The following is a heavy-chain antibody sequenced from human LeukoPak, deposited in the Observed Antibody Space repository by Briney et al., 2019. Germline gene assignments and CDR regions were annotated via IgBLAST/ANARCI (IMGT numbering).Heavy chain of an antibody. CDR1: AFSLSAYN. D-gene: IGHD3-10*01. CDR2: ISYTGTYI. V-gene: IGHV3-21*01. J-gene: IGHJ4*02. Sequence: GGSLRLSCAASAFSLSAYNMNWVRQAPGKGLERVSSISYTGTYIYYADSVKGRFTISRDNAKNSLYLQMNSLRAEDTAVYYCASPLNYGSGSYDYWGQGTLVTVSS. CDR3: ASPLNYGSGSYDY.